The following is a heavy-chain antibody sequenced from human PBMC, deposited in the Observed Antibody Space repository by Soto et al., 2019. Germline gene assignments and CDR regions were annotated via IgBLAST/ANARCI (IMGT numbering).Heavy chain of an antibody. D-gene: IGHD6-13*01. CDR3: ARHAGTRAY. CDR1: GDSISSYY. CDR2: IYYSGST. Sequence: SETLSLTCTVSGDSISSYYWSWIRQPPGKGLEWIGYIYYSGSTNYNPSLKSRVTISVDTSKNQFSLKLSSVTAADTAVYYCARHAGTRAYWGQGTLVTVSS. J-gene: IGHJ4*02. V-gene: IGHV4-59*08.